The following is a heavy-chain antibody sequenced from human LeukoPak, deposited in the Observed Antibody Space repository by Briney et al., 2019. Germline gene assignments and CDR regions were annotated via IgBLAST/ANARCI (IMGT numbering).Heavy chain of an antibody. CDR3: ARVATDILTGYYYYYMDV. J-gene: IGHJ6*03. Sequence: SETLSLTCAVYGGSFSGYYWSWIRQPPGKGLEWIGEINHSGSTNYNPSLKSRVTISVDTSKNQFSLKLSSVTAADTAVYYCARVATDILTGYYYYYMDVWGKGTTVTISS. V-gene: IGHV4-34*01. CDR1: GGSFSGYY. D-gene: IGHD3-9*01. CDR2: INHSGST.